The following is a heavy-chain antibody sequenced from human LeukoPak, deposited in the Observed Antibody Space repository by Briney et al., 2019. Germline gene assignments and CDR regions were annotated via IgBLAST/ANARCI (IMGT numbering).Heavy chain of an antibody. V-gene: IGHV3-48*04. CDR2: ISSSSSTI. Sequence: GGSLRLSCAASGFTFSSYSMNWVRQAPGKGLEWVSYISSSSSTIYYADSEKGRFTISRDNAKNSLYLQMNSLRAEDTAVYYCARDLTSYYYDSSGYYYGPDYWGQGTLVTVSS. J-gene: IGHJ4*02. CDR3: ARDLTSYYYDSSGYYYGPDY. D-gene: IGHD3-22*01. CDR1: GFTFSSYS.